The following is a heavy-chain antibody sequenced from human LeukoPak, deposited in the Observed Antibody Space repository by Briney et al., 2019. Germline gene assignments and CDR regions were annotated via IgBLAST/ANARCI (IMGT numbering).Heavy chain of an antibody. V-gene: IGHV3-20*04. CDR1: GFTFDDSG. D-gene: IGHD6-13*01. CDR2: INWTGGSI. CDR3: ARDRGESSSWYGGRTLTNMDV. Sequence: GGSLRLSCAASGFTFDDSGMSWVRQAPGKGLEWVSGINWTGGSIAYADSVKGRFTISRDNAKKSLYLQMNSLRAEDTALYYCARDRGESSSWYGGRTLTNMDVWGKGTTVTVSS. J-gene: IGHJ6*03.